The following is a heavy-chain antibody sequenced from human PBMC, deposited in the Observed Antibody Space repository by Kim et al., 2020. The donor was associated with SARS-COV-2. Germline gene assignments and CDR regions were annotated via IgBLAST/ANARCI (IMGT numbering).Heavy chain of an antibody. Sequence: SGPTLVNPTQTLTLTCTFSGVSLLTRGVCVNWIRQLPGKALEWLARIDLDDVKYYNTSLKTRVTIFKDTSKNQVVLTMTNMDPVDTASYYCAGIRGIGTTRSQDYQYYMDVWGKGNTVTVS. CDR3: AGIRGIGTTRSQDYQYYMDV. D-gene: IGHD1-7*01. V-gene: IGHV2-70*11. J-gene: IGHJ6*03. CDR1: GVSLLTRGVC. CDR2: IDLDDVK.